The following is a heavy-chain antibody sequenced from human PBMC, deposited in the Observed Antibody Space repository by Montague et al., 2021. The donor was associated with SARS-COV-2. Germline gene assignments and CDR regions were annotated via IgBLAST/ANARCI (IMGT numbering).Heavy chain of an antibody. CDR2: IHYSGT. CDR1: GGSISDSNYL. CDR3: ASSLISASGTGSNFDS. Sequence: SETLSLTCTVSGGSISDSNYLWGWIRQPPGKGLEWIGDIHYSGTXYNPSLRSRVTMSRDLSENQFSLRLRSVTAADTALYYCASSLISASGTGSNFDSWGQGTLVAVSS. V-gene: IGHV4-39*07. J-gene: IGHJ4*02. D-gene: IGHD6-13*01.